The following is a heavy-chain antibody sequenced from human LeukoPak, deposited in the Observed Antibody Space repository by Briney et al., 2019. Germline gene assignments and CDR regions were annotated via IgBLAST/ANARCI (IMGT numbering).Heavy chain of an antibody. D-gene: IGHD3-10*01. CDR1: GSPSTNYG. CDR2: IYAGDSDP. V-gene: IGHV5-51*01. Sequence: GGPRETPGQRPGSPSTNYGSAWAPQLPGKGLDVMGLIYAGDSDPTYSPSFQGQVTISDDKSINTAELQWSSLKASDTAMYYCTRRMSRGVITSPFDSWGQGTLVSVSS. J-gene: IGHJ4*02. CDR3: TRRMSRGVITSPFDS.